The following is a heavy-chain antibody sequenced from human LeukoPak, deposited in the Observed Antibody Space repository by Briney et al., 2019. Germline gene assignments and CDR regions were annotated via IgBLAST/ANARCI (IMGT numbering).Heavy chain of an antibody. CDR1: GGSISNYY. D-gene: IGHD4-17*01. Sequence: SESLSLTCTVTGGSISNYYWSWIRQPPWKGLEWMGYIYYSGSTNYNPSLKSRVTISVDTSKNQFSLKLSSVTAADTAVYYCASQEYGDYPLFDYWGQGTLVTVSS. CDR2: IYYSGST. CDR3: ASQEYGDYPLFDY. J-gene: IGHJ4*02. V-gene: IGHV4-59*01.